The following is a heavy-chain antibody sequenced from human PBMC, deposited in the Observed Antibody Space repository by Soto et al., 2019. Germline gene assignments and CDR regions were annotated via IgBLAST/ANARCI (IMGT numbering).Heavy chain of an antibody. CDR2: ISYDGSNK. CDR3: AKARARFGELNY. D-gene: IGHD3-10*01. Sequence: PGGSLRLSCAASGFTFSSYGMHWVRQAPGKGLEWVAVISYDGSNKYYADSVKGRFTISRDNSKNTLYLQMNSLRAEDTAVYYCAKARARFGELNYWGKGTLVTVSS. V-gene: IGHV3-30*18. J-gene: IGHJ4*02. CDR1: GFTFSSYG.